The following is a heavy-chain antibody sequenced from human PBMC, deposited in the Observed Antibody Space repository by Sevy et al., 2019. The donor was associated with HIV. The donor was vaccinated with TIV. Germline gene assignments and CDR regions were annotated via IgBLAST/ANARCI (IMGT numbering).Heavy chain of an antibody. V-gene: IGHV4-39*01. CDR2: IYYSGST. CDR1: GGSISSSSYY. CDR3: ARSPPIVVVPGAPSWFDP. D-gene: IGHD2-2*01. J-gene: IGHJ5*02. Sequence: SETLSLTCTVSGGSISSSSYYWGWIRQPPGKGLEWIAIIYYSGSTYYNPSLKSRVTIFVDTSKNQFSLNLSPVTAPDTALYYCARSPPIVVVPGAPSWFDPWGQGTLVTVSS.